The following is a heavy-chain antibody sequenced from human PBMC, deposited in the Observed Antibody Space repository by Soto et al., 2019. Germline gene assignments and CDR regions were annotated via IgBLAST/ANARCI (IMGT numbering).Heavy chain of an antibody. CDR2: IKQGGIER. Sequence: EVQLVESGGDLAQPGGSLRLSCAASGFTLSNFWVNWVRQAPGKGREWVANIKQGGIERNYVDSVKGRFTISRDDTKNSLFLQMNNLRVEDAAIYYCLVTTSAVDIWGRGTTVTVSS. D-gene: IGHD4-17*01. CDR3: LVTTSAVDI. V-gene: IGHV3-7*01. CDR1: GFTLSNFW. J-gene: IGHJ3*02.